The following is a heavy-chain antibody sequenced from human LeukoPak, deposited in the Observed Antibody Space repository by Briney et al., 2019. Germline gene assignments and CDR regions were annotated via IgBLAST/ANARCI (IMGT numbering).Heavy chain of an antibody. J-gene: IGHJ4*02. CDR2: INHSGST. Sequence: PSETLSLTCAVYGGSFSGYYWSWVRQPPGKGLEWIGEINHSGSTNYNPSLKSRVTISVDTSKNQFSLKLSSVTAADTAVYYCAPYPYGSGSYHFWGQGTLVTVSS. CDR1: GGSFSGYY. V-gene: IGHV4-34*01. D-gene: IGHD3-10*01. CDR3: APYPYGSGSYHF.